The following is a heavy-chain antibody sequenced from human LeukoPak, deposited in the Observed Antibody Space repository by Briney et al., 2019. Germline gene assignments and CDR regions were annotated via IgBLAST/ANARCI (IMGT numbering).Heavy chain of an antibody. CDR1: GGSISSYY. CDR2: IYYSGST. D-gene: IGHD3-10*01. V-gene: IGHV4-59*01. J-gene: IGHJ4*02. CDR3: AREISYSGAFDY. Sequence: PSATLSLTCTVSGGSISSYYWSWIRQPPGKGLEWIGYIYYSGSTYYNPFLKSRVTISVDTSKNHFSLRLSSVTAADTAVYYCAREISYSGAFDYWGQGTLVTVSS.